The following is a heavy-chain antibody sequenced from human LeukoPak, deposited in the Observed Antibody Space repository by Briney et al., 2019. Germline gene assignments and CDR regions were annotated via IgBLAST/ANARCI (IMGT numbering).Heavy chain of an antibody. V-gene: IGHV3-23*01. J-gene: IGHJ4*02. CDR2: ISDSGDQT. CDR1: GFTFSKYD. CDR3: AKEITFTTDYFDY. D-gene: IGHD3-16*01. Sequence: GGSLRLSCVASGFTFSKYDMSWVRQAPGKGPEWVSGISDSGDQTYYADSVRARFTISRDNSKNTLYFQVNSLRAEDTALYYCAKEITFTTDYFDYRGKGTLVTVSS.